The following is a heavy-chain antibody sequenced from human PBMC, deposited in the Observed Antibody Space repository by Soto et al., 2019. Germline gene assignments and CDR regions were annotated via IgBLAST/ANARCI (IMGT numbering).Heavy chain of an antibody. CDR3: ARDLKLKVDGNNYYYGMDV. CDR1: GGSFSGYY. Sequence: SETLSLTCAVYGGSFSGYYWSWIRQPPGKGLEWIGEINHSGSTNYNPSLKSRVTISVDTSKNQFSLKLSSVTAADTAVYYCARDLKLKVDGNNYYYGMDVWGQGTTVTVSS. CDR2: INHSGST. D-gene: IGHD6-19*01. V-gene: IGHV4-34*01. J-gene: IGHJ6*02.